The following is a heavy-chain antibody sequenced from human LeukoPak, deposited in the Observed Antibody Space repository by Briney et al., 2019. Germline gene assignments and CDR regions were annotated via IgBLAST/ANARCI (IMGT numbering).Heavy chain of an antibody. J-gene: IGHJ5*02. D-gene: IGHD5-12*01. CDR2: IKQDGSEK. V-gene: IGHV3-7*03. CDR3: ARGPNSGYSWLDP. CDR1: GLTLNKFW. Sequence: PGGSLRLSCEASGLTLNKFWMNWVRQAPGKGLEWVANIKQDGSEKRYVDSVKGRFSISRDNTKNSLYLQMSSLRAEDTAVYYCARGPNSGYSWLDPWGQGTLVTVSS.